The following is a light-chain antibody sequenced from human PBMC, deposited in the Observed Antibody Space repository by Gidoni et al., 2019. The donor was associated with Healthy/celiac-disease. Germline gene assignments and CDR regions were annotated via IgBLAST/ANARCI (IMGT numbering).Light chain of an antibody. J-gene: IGKJ2*01. CDR2: AAS. V-gene: IGKV1-39*01. Sequence: DIQMTQSPSSLSASVGDRVTITCRASQSISSYLNWYQQKPGKAPKLLIYAASILQSGVPSRFSGSGSGTDFTLTISSLQPEDFATYYCQQSYSTPCFGQGTKLEIK. CDR1: QSISSY. CDR3: QQSYSTPC.